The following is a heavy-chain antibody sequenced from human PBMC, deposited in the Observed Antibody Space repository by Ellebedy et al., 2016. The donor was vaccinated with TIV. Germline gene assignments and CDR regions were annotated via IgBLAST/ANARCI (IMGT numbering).Heavy chain of an antibody. V-gene: IGHV1-8*02. J-gene: IGHJ6*02. Sequence: ASVKVSXKASGYTFTSYGISWVRQAPGQGLEWMGWMNPNSGNTGYAQKFQGRVTMTRNTSISTAYMELSSLRSEDTAVYYCARGLTVTTVYYYYYAMDVWGQGTTVTVSS. CDR3: ARGLTVTTVYYYYYAMDV. CDR2: MNPNSGNT. CDR1: GYTFTSYG. D-gene: IGHD4-17*01.